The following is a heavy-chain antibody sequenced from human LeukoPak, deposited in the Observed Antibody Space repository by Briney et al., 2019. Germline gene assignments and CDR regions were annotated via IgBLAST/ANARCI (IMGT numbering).Heavy chain of an antibody. CDR1: GYTFTSYY. D-gene: IGHD3-10*01. Sequence: ASVKVSCKASGYTFTSYYMHWVRQAPGQGLEWMGIINPSGGRTTYAQKFQGGVTMTRDTSTSTVYMELSSLRSEDTAVYYCARAYYYGSGSYYNFFLFDPWGQGTLVTVSS. CDR2: INPSGGRT. V-gene: IGHV1-46*01. J-gene: IGHJ5*02. CDR3: ARAYYYGSGSYYNFFLFDP.